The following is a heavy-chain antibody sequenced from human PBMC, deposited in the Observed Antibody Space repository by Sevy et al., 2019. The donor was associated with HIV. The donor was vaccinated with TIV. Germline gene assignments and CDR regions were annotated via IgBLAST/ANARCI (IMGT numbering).Heavy chain of an antibody. D-gene: IGHD1-26*01. Sequence: GGSLRLSCAASGFSFSGYVMNWVRQAPGKGLEWVSSISGRDSSTYYADSVRGRFIISRDNSENTLYLQMNGLRAEDTAVYYCAKVTLWDLLAAHDAFDVGGQGTMVTVSS. CDR1: GFSFSGYV. CDR3: AKVTLWDLLAAHDAFDV. J-gene: IGHJ3*01. CDR2: ISGRDSST. V-gene: IGHV3-23*01.